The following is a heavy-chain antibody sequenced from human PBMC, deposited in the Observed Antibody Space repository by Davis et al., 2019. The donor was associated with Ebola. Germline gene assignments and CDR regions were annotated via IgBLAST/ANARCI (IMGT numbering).Heavy chain of an antibody. V-gene: IGHV4-59*01. D-gene: IGHD2-15*01. J-gene: IGHJ4*02. CDR1: GGSINRYY. CDR3: ARTDRVCSGGTCYSGNDFDY. Sequence: SETLSLTCTVSGGSINRYYWSWIRQPPGKGLEWIGYIYSTGGTEYNPSLKTRVMMSVDTSKNQFSLKLRSVTAADTAVYYCARTDRVCSGGTCYSGNDFDYWGQGTLVTVSS. CDR2: IYSTGGT.